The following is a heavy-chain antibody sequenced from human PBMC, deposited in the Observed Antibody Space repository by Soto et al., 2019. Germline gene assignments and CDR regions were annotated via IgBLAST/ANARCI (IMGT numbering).Heavy chain of an antibody. V-gene: IGHV4-34*01. Sequence: ASETLSLTCAVYGGSFSGYYWSWIRQPPGKGLEWIGEIYHSGSTYYNPSLKSRVTISVDTSKNQFSLKLSSVTAADTAVYYCARDARNYYYGMDVWGQGTTVTVSS. CDR3: ARDARNYYYGMDV. CDR1: GGSFSGYY. J-gene: IGHJ6*02. CDR2: IYHSGST.